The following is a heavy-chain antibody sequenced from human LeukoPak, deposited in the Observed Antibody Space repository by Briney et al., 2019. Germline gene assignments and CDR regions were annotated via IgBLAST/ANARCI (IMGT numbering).Heavy chain of an antibody. CDR2: INPNSGGT. Sequence: GESLKISCKGSGYSFTSYWIGWVRQAPGQGLEWMGWINPNSGGTNYAQKFQGRVTMTRDTSISTAYMELSRLRSDDTAVYYCARMSRDAGTFDYWGQGTLVTVSS. D-gene: IGHD3-10*01. CDR3: ARMSRDAGTFDY. CDR1: GYSFTSYW. V-gene: IGHV1-2*02. J-gene: IGHJ4*02.